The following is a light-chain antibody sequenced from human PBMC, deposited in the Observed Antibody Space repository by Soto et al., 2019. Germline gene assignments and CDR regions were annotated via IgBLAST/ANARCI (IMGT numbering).Light chain of an antibody. CDR1: SSDIGGYIF. V-gene: IGLV2-14*01. CDR3: VSYTARSSYV. CDR2: DIN. J-gene: IGLJ1*01. Sequence: QSALTQPASVSGSPGQSITVSCTGTSSDIGGYIFVSWYQQHPGKAPKLMIYDINNRPSGVSKRFSGSKSGNTDSLTISGLQAEDEADYYCVSYTARSSYVFGTGTKLTVL.